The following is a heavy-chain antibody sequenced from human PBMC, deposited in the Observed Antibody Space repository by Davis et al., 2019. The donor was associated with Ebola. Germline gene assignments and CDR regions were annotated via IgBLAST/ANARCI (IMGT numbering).Heavy chain of an antibody. CDR1: GGTFSSYA. J-gene: IGHJ6*02. D-gene: IGHD2-15*01. V-gene: IGHV1-69*04. CDR2: IIPILGIA. CDR3: ARLGYCSGGSCTRGYYYYGMDV. Sequence: SVKVSCKASGGTFSSYAISWVRQAPGQGLEWMGRIIPILGIANYAQKFQGRVTLTADKSTSSAYMELSSLRSEDTAVYYCARLGYCSGGSCTRGYYYYGMDVWGQGTTVTVSS.